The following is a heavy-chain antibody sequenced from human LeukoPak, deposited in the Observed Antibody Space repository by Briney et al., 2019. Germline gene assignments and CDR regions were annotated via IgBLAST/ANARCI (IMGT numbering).Heavy chain of an antibody. D-gene: IGHD1-26*01. J-gene: IGHJ4*02. CDR2: ISSSGSTI. CDR3: ARVGASYGALDY. CDR1: GVTFSTFE. Sequence: GGSLRLSCAASGVTFSTFEVNWVRQAPGKGLEWVSFISSSGSTIFYADSVKGRFTISRDNARNPLYLQMNSLRSEDTAIYYCARVGASYGALDYWGQGALVTVFS. V-gene: IGHV3-48*03.